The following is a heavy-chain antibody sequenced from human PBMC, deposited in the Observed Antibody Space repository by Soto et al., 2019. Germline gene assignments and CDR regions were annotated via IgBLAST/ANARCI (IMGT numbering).Heavy chain of an antibody. CDR1: GGSISSGGYS. CDR2: IYHSGST. V-gene: IGHV4-30-2*01. D-gene: IGHD2-15*01. CDR3: ASISSRSCSGGRCSRPIDY. Sequence: QLQLQESGSGLVKPSQTLSLTCAVSGGSISSGGYSWSWIRQPPGKGLEWIGYIYHSGSTYYNPSLKSRVTISVDRSKNQFSLKLSSVTAADTAVYYCASISSRSCSGGRCSRPIDYWGQGTLVTVSS. J-gene: IGHJ4*02.